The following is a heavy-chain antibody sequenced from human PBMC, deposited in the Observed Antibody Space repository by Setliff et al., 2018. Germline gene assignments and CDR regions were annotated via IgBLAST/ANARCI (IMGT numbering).Heavy chain of an antibody. J-gene: IGHJ6*03. V-gene: IGHV3-74*03. D-gene: IGHD1-1*01. CDR1: GFSFSSYW. CDR3: ARDREGDGNYYMDV. Sequence: LRLSCAASGFSFSSYWMHWVRQGPGKGLEWVARINSDESRTKYAGAMKGRFTISRDNARNTVYLQMNSLRAEDTAVYYCARDREGDGNYYMDVWGKGTTVTVSS. CDR2: INSDESRT.